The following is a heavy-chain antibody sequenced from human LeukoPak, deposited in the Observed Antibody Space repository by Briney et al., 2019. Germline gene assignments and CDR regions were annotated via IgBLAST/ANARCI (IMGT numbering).Heavy chain of an antibody. CDR2: INPNSGGT. J-gene: IGHJ4*02. CDR3: ARDRIAARTFDY. Sequence: ASVKVSCKASGYTFTGYYMRWVRQAPGQGLEWMGWINPNSGGTNYAQKFQGRVTMTRDTSISTAYMELSRLRSDDTAVYYCARDRIAARTFDYWGQGTLVTVSS. V-gene: IGHV1-2*02. D-gene: IGHD6-6*01. CDR1: GYTFTGYY.